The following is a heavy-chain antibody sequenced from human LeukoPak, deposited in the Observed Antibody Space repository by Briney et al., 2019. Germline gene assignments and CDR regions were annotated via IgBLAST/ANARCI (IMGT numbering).Heavy chain of an antibody. CDR2: IWYHGNDV. CDR1: GFTFGSYG. J-gene: IGHJ4*02. CDR3: ARDFWNEPSKYFDY. Sequence: GMSLRLSCSASGFTFGSYGMHWVRQAPGKGLEWVALIWYHGNDVDYADSVKGRFTISRDNSKNTLYLQMNSVRAEDTAVYFCARDFWNEPSKYFDYWGRGTLVTVSS. V-gene: IGHV3-33*01. D-gene: IGHD3-3*01.